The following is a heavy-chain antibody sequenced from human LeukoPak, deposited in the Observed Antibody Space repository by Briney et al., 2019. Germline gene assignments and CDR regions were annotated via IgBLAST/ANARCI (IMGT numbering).Heavy chain of an antibody. J-gene: IGHJ5*02. CDR1: GGSISSSSYY. Sequence: SETLSLTCTVSGGSISSSSYYWGWIRQPPGKGLEWIGSMYSSGSTYYNPPLKSRVTISEDTSKNQFSLKLRSVTAADTAVYYCARGPRFGELLWHWFDPWGQGTLVTVSS. CDR2: MYSSGST. V-gene: IGHV4-39*07. CDR3: ARGPRFGELLWHWFDP. D-gene: IGHD3-10*01.